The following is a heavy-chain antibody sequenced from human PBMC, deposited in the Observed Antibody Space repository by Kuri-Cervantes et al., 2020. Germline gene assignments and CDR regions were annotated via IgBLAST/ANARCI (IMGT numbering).Heavy chain of an antibody. CDR1: GGSINTRGNF. Sequence: GSLRLSCTVSGGSINTRGNFWSWSRQPPGKGLEWIGYIYYSGSTNYNPSLKSRVTISVDTSKIQFSLKLSSVTAADTAVYYCARFYSSAWSFDYWGQGTLVTVSS. CDR2: IYYSGST. V-gene: IGHV4-61*08. J-gene: IGHJ4*02. CDR3: ARFYSSAWSFDY. D-gene: IGHD6-19*01.